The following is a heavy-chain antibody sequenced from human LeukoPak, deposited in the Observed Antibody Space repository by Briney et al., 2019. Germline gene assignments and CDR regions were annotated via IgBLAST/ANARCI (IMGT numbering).Heavy chain of an antibody. D-gene: IGHD5-12*01. CDR1: GFTFSSYA. J-gene: IGHJ4*02. V-gene: IGHV3-23*01. CDR3: AKVGGVPTTDY. Sequence: PGGSLRLSCAASGFTFSSYAMSWVRQAPGKGLEWVSAISGSGGSTYYADSVKGRFTISRDNSRNTVSLQLNSLRAEDTAVYFCAKVGGVPTTDYWGQGTLVTVSS. CDR2: ISGSGGST.